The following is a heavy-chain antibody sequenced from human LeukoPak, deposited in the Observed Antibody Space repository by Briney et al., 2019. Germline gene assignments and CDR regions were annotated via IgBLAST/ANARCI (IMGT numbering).Heavy chain of an antibody. V-gene: IGHV4-39*01. D-gene: IGHD4-17*01. J-gene: IGHJ5*02. CDR2: IYYSGST. Sequence: SETLSLTCTVSGGSISSSPYYWGWIRQSPGKGLEWIASIYYSGSTYYNPSLKSRVTISVDTSKNQFSLRLSSVTAADTAVYYCARRNGDYEGNWFDPWGQGTLVTVSS. CDR3: ARRNGDYEGNWFDP. CDR1: GGSISSSPYY.